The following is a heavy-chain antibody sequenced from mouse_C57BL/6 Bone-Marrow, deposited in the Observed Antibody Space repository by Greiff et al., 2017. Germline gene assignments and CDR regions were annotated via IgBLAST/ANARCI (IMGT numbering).Heavy chain of an antibody. CDR3: ARHLHD. CDR1: GYPFTSYW. J-gene: IGHJ2*01. CDR2: IYPVSGST. V-gene: IGHV1-55*01. Sequence: QVQLQQPGAELVKPGASVKMSCKASGYPFTSYWITWVKQRPGQGLEWIGVIYPVSGSTNYNEKLKSKATLTVDTYSSTAYMQLSSLTYEDTAVYNGARHLHDWGKGTTLTVAS.